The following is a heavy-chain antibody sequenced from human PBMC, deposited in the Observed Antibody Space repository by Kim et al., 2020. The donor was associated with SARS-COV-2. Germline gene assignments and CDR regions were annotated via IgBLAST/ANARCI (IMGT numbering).Heavy chain of an antibody. Sequence: GGSLRLSCAASGFTFSSYSMNWVRQAPGKGLEWVSSISSSSSYIYYADSVKGRFTISRDNAKNSLYLQMNSLRVEDTAVYYCAREGIFGVVIERDYYYYYMDVWGKGTTVTVSS. J-gene: IGHJ6*03. D-gene: IGHD3-3*01. CDR3: AREGIFGVVIERDYYYYYMDV. V-gene: IGHV3-21*01. CDR2: ISSSSSYI. CDR1: GFTFSSYS.